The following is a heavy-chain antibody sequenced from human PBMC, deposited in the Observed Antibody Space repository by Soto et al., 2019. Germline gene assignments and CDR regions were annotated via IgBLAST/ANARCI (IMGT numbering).Heavy chain of an antibody. V-gene: IGHV4-34*01. CDR1: NGSFSDYF. D-gene: IGHD6-19*01. Sequence: VHLQQWGAGLLRPSETLSLTCGVYNGSFSDYFWNWIRQPPGKGLEWIGEIKESGFATYNPSLKRRVTMSVDTANNQFSLKVTSVTAADTAVYYCARGKSSGPLYYFDTSGQGTLVTVSS. CDR2: IKESGFA. CDR3: ARGKSSGPLYYFDT. J-gene: IGHJ4*02.